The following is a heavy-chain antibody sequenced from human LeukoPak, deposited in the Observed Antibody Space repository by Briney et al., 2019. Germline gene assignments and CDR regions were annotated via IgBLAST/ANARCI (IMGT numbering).Heavy chain of an antibody. V-gene: IGHV4-34*01. J-gene: IGHJ4*02. Sequence: SETLSLTCAVYGGSFSGYCWSWIRQPPGKGLEWIGEINHSGSTNYNPSLKSRVTISVDTSKNQFSLKLSSVTAADTAVYYCARDGGYYYGSGFDYWGQGTLVTVSS. D-gene: IGHD3-10*01. CDR2: INHSGST. CDR3: ARDGGYYYGSGFDY. CDR1: GGSFSGYC.